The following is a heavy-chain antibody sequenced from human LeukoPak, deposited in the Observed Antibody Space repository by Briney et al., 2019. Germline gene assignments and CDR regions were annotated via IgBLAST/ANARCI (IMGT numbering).Heavy chain of an antibody. Sequence: PGRSLRLSCAASGFTFSNYGIHWVRQAPGKGLEWVAVIYDDGTKEYFADSVKGRFTISRDNSKNTAVLQMNSLRAEDTAVFYCARDFKSGYVDSWGQGTLATVSS. CDR2: IYDDGTKE. CDR1: GFTFSNYG. CDR3: ARDFKSGYVDS. D-gene: IGHD3-3*01. J-gene: IGHJ4*02. V-gene: IGHV3-33*01.